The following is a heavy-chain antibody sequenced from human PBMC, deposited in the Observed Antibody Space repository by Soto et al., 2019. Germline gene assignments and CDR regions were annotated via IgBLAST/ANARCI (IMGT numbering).Heavy chain of an antibody. V-gene: IGHV4-30-2*01. CDR1: GGSISSGGYS. CDR2: IYHSGST. J-gene: IGHJ5*02. CDR3: ARVGRYCSGGSCRSGWFDP. Sequence: PSETLSLTCAVSGGSISSGGYSWSWIRQPPGKGLEWIGYIYHSGSTYYNPSLKSRVTISVDRSKNQFSLKLSSVTAADTAVYYCARVGRYCSGGSCRSGWFDPWGQGTLVTVSS. D-gene: IGHD2-15*01.